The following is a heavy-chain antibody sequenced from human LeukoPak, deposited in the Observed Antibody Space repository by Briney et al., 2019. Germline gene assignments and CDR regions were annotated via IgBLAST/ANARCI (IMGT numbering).Heavy chain of an antibody. Sequence: GESLKISCKGSGYSFTSYRIGWVRQMPGKGLEWMGIIYPGDSDTRYSPSFQGQVTISADKSISTAYLQWSSPKASDTAMYYCARIDYYDSSGYPFDYWGQGTLVTVSS. V-gene: IGHV5-51*01. J-gene: IGHJ4*02. CDR3: ARIDYYDSSGYPFDY. D-gene: IGHD3-22*01. CDR1: GYSFTSYR. CDR2: IYPGDSDT.